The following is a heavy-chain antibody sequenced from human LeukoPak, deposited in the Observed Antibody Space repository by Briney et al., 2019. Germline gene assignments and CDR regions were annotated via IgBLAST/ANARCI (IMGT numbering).Heavy chain of an antibody. Sequence: ASVKVSCKASGYTFTSYYMHWVRQAPGQGLEWMGIINPSGGSTSYAQKFQGRVTMTRDTSTSTVYMELSSLRSEDTAVYYCARGSRHTMIVVVVPIYWGQGTLVTVSS. CDR1: GYTFTSYY. D-gene: IGHD3-22*01. V-gene: IGHV1-46*01. CDR3: ARGSRHTMIVVVVPIY. J-gene: IGHJ4*02. CDR2: INPSGGST.